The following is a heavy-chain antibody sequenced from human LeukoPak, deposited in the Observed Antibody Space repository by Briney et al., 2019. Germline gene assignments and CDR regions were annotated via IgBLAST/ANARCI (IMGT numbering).Heavy chain of an antibody. Sequence: PGGSLRLSCAASGFTFSDYYMSWIRQAPGKGLEWVGRIKSIPDGGTADYAAPVKGRFSISRDDSKNTLYLQMSSLKTEDTAVYYCATIYCSTATCYGGFFDYWGQGILVTVSS. J-gene: IGHJ4*02. CDR3: ATIYCSTATCYGGFFDY. CDR1: GFTFSDYY. D-gene: IGHD2-2*01. V-gene: IGHV3-15*01. CDR2: IKSIPDGGTA.